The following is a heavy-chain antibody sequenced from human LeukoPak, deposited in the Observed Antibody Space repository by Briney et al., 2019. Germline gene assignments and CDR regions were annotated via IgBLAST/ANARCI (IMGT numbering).Heavy chain of an antibody. J-gene: IGHJ4*02. Sequence: PGRSLRLSCAASGFTFSNYIMHWVRQAPGKGLDWVAVVLEDGSYQYYADSVKGRFTISRDNAKNSLFLQMNSLTADDTALYYCARERTTIMSGTAIGGYWGQGTLVTVSS. V-gene: IGHV3-30*04. CDR1: GFTFSNYI. D-gene: IGHD4-11*01. CDR2: VLEDGSYQ. CDR3: ARERTTIMSGTAIGGY.